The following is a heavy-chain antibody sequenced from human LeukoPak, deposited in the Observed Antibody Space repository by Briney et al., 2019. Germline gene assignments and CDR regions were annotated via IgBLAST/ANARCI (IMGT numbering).Heavy chain of an antibody. CDR2: ISYDGSNK. CDR3: ARYENGGIDY. V-gene: IGHV3-30*03. CDR1: GFTFSSYG. D-gene: IGHD2-15*01. J-gene: IGHJ4*02. Sequence: GGSLRLSCAASGFTFSSYGMHWVRQAPGKGLEWVAVISYDGSNKYYADSVKGRFTISRDNSKNTLYLQMNSLRAEDTAVYYCARYENGGIDYWGQGTLVTVSS.